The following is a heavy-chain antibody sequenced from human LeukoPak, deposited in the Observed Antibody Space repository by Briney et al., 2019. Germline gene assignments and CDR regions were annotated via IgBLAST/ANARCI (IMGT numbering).Heavy chain of an antibody. V-gene: IGHV1-8*03. J-gene: IGHJ5*02. D-gene: IGHD3-16*01. Sequence: GASVKVSCKASGYTFTSYGISWVRQAPGQGLEWMGWMNPDSGSTGYAQKFQGRVTLTWNTSISTAYMELSSLRSDDTAVYYCARAKGWGELLRNWFDTWGQGTLVTVSS. CDR1: GYTFTSYG. CDR2: MNPDSGST. CDR3: ARAKGWGELLRNWFDT.